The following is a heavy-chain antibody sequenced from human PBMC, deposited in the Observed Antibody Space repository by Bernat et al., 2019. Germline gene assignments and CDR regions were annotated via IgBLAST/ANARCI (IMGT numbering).Heavy chain of an antibody. CDR2: ISSNGGST. CDR1: GFTFSSYA. CDR3: ARVVDGNRPRWFDP. Sequence: EVQLVESGGGLVQPGGSLRLSCSASGFTFSSYAMHWVRQAPGKGLEYVSAISSNGGSTYYADSVKGRFTISRDNSKNTLYLQMSSLRSEDTAVYYCARVVDGNRPRWFDPWGQGTLVTVSS. J-gene: IGHJ5*02. V-gene: IGHV3-64D*06. D-gene: IGHD1-26*01.